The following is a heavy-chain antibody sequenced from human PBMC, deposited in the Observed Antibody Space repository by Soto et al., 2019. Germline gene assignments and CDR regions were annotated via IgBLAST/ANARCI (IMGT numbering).Heavy chain of an antibody. Sequence: EVQMLESGGGLVQPGGSLRLTCAASGFTFSSYGISWIRLSPGQGLEWVSVISGGGDTTYDTPSVKGRFTISRDDFRNTLYLQMNSLRTEDTAIYYCAKLRDFVVLPAGILDYWGPGTLVTVSS. CDR3: AKLRDFVVLPAGILDY. CDR1: GFTFSSYG. J-gene: IGHJ4*02. V-gene: IGHV3-23*01. CDR2: ISGGGDTT. D-gene: IGHD2-8*01.